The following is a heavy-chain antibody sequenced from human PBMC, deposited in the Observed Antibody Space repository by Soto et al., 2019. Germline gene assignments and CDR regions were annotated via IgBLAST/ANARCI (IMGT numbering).Heavy chain of an antibody. CDR1: GDTFTDYY. D-gene: IGHD2-21*02. CDR3: ARGGHVVVVTAALDY. Sequence: QVQLVQSGAEVKKPGASVKVSCKASGDTFTDYYIHWVRQAPGQGLEWMGTVNPSGGHTTYAQHFLGRKTMTRDTSTSTTYMELTSLKFEGTAVYYWARGGHVVVVTAALDYWGQGTLVTVSS. CDR2: VNPSGGHT. V-gene: IGHV1-46*01. J-gene: IGHJ4*02.